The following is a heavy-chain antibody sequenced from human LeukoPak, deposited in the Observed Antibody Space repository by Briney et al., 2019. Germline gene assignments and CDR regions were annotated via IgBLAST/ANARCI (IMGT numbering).Heavy chain of an antibody. J-gene: IGHJ4*02. CDR1: GFTFSTYW. CDR3: GGAATYGGDTFLDY. V-gene: IGHV3-7*01. CDR2: IKQDGRET. Sequence: GGSLRLSCAASGFTFSTYWVIWVRQAPEKGLKWVANIKQDGRETYYVQSVRGRFSISRDNAKNSVYLQMNSLRDEDTAVYYCGGAATYGGDTFLDYWGQGILVTVSS. D-gene: IGHD4-17*01.